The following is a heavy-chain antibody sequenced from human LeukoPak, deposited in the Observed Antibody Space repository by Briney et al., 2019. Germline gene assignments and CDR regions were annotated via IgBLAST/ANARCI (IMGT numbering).Heavy chain of an antibody. Sequence: SETLSLTCTVSGDSISSYYWSWIRQPPGKGLEWIGYIYYSGSTNYNPSLKSRVTISVDTSKNQFSLKLSSVTAADTAVYYCATLTTPGWFNPWGQGTLVTVSS. CDR2: IYYSGST. D-gene: IGHD1-1*01. CDR1: GDSISSYY. J-gene: IGHJ5*02. V-gene: IGHV4-59*12. CDR3: ATLTTPGWFNP.